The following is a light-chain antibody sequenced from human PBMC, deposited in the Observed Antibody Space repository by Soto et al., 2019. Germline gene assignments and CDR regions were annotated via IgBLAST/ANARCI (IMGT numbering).Light chain of an antibody. CDR3: QQSYSPPHA. Sequence: DIQVTQSPPSLSASIGDRVTITCRTSQSISSYLNWYQQKPGKAPKLLIYAASSLQSGVPSRFSGSAFGRDFTRSITSLQPEDFAVYYCQQSYSPPHAFGQGNKLEIK. CDR1: QSISSY. J-gene: IGKJ2*01. CDR2: AAS. V-gene: IGKV1-39*01.